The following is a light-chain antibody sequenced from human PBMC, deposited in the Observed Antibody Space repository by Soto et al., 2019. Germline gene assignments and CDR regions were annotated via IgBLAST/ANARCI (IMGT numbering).Light chain of an antibody. CDR2: YAS. V-gene: IGKV3-15*01. CDR3: QQYNNWPPIT. J-gene: IGKJ5*01. CDR1: QSVSNN. Sequence: EIMMTQSPATLSVSPGERATLSCRASQSVSNNLAWYQQKPGQTPRLLIYYASTRATGIPARFSGSGSGTEFTLTISSLQSEDFALYYCQQYNNWPPITFGQGTRLEIK.